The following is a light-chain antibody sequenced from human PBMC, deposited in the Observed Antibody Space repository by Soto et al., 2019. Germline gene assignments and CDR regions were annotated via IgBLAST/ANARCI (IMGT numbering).Light chain of an antibody. CDR3: ATWDTSLSEVV. CDR1: SSNIGNNI. J-gene: IGLJ3*02. V-gene: IGLV1-51*01. Sequence: QSVLTQPPSVSAAPRQKVTISCSGSSSNIGNNIVSWYQQLPGTAPKLLIYGNDRRPSGIPDRFSGSKSGTSATLGISGLQTGDEADYYCATWDTSLSEVVFGGGTKVTVL. CDR2: GND.